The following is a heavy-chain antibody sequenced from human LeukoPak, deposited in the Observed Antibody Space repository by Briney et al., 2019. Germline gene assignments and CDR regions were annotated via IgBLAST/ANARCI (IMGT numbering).Heavy chain of an antibody. CDR3: ARSYCSSTSCTPYYYYYMDV. J-gene: IGHJ6*03. V-gene: IGHV4-31*03. CDR2: IYYSGST. CDR1: GGSISSGGYY. D-gene: IGHD2-2*01. Sequence: SQTLSLTCTVSGGSISSGGYYWSWIRQHPGKGLEWIGYIYYSGSTYYNPSLKSRVTISVDTSKNQFSLKLSSVTAADTAVYYCARSYCSSTSCTPYYYYYMDVWGKGTTVTVSS.